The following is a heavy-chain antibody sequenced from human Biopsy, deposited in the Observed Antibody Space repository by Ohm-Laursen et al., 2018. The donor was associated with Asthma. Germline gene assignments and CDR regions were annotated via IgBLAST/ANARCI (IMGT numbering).Heavy chain of an antibody. Sequence: SLKVSCKSLGGTFNTYVIGWVRQAPGQGLEWMGGINSVFGTTTYPQKFQDRVTITADDSTSTVYMELSSLRSEDTAVYYCARRAGSCISRTCYSLDFWGQGTLVTVSS. V-gene: IGHV1-69*13. D-gene: IGHD2-2*01. CDR1: GGTFNTYV. J-gene: IGHJ4*02. CDR3: ARRAGSCISRTCYSLDF. CDR2: INSVFGTT.